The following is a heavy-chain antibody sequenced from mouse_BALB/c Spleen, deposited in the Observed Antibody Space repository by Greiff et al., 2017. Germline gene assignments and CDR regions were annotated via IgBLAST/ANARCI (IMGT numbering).Heavy chain of an antibody. CDR1: GYTFTSYT. J-gene: IGHJ1*01. Sequence: QVQLQQSGAELARPGASVKMSCKASGYTFTSYTMHWVKQRPGQGLEWIGYINPSSGYTNYNQKFKDKATLTADKSSSTAYMQLSSLTSEDSAVYYCARGEAVVRYFDVWGAGTTVTVSS. CDR2: INPSSGYT. D-gene: IGHD1-1*01. V-gene: IGHV1-4*01. CDR3: ARGEAVVRYFDV.